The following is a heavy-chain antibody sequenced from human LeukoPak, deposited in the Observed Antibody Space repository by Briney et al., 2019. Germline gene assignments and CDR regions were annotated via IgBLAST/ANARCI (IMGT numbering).Heavy chain of an antibody. CDR1: GFTFSNAW. D-gene: IGHD5-18*01. J-gene: IGHJ4*02. V-gene: IGHV3-15*07. CDR3: TECSYGYGEDFDY. Sequence: PGGSLRLSCAASGFTFSNAWMNWVRQAPGKGLEWVGRIKSKTDGGTTDYAAPVKGRFTISRDDSKNTLYLQMNSLKTEDTAVYYCTECSYGYGEDFDYWGQGTLVTVSS. CDR2: IKSKTDGGTT.